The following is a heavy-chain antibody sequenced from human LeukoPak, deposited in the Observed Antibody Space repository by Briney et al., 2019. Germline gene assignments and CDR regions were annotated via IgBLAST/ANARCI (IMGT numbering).Heavy chain of an antibody. J-gene: IGHJ4*02. V-gene: IGHV1-69*04. CDR2: IIPIFGIA. CDR3: ARDRGDGYIWGRYFDY. CDR1: GGTFSSYA. D-gene: IGHD5-24*01. Sequence: SVKVSCKASGGTFSSYAISWVRQAPGQGLEWIGRIIPIFGIASYAQKFQGRVTITADKSTSTAYMELSSLRSEDTAVYYCARDRGDGYIWGRYFDYWGQGTLVTVSS.